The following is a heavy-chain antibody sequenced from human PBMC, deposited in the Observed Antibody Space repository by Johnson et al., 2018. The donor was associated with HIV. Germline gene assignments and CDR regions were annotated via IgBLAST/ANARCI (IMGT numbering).Heavy chain of an antibody. CDR2: INWNGGST. J-gene: IGHJ3*02. Sequence: VQLVESGGGVVRPGGSLRLSCVASKFTFDNYGMNWVRQAPGKGLEWVSGINWNGGSTDYADSVKGRFTISRDNTENSLYLQMNSLRAEDTALYYCARATHYYDRSGYYIDAYDIWGQGTVVTVSS. D-gene: IGHD3-22*01. CDR1: KFTFDNYG. V-gene: IGHV3-20*04. CDR3: ARATHYYDRSGYYIDAYDI.